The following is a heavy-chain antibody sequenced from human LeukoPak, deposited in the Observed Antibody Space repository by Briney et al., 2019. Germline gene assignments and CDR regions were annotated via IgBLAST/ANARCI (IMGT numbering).Heavy chain of an antibody. CDR3: AKTRKGGRWLQFVGDAFDI. CDR2: ISSSGSTI. CDR1: GFTFSSYE. Sequence: GGSLRLSCAASGFTFSSYEMNWVRQAPGKGLEWVSYISSSGSTIYYADSVKGRFTISRDNSKNTRYLQMNSLRAEDTAVYYCAKTRKGGRWLQFVGDAFDIWGQGTMVTVSS. D-gene: IGHD5-24*01. J-gene: IGHJ3*02. V-gene: IGHV3-48*03.